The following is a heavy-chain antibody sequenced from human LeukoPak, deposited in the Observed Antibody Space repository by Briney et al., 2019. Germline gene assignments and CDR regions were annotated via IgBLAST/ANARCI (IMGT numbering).Heavy chain of an antibody. Sequence: GGSLRLSCAASGFTFSSYAMSWVRQAPGKGLEWVGRIKSKTDGGTTDYAAPVKGRFTISRDDSKNTLYLQMNSLKTEDTAVYYCTTQLITMIVVALVDIWGQGTMVTVSS. V-gene: IGHV3-15*01. D-gene: IGHD3-22*01. CDR3: TTQLITMIVVALVDI. CDR1: GFTFSSYA. J-gene: IGHJ3*02. CDR2: IKSKTDGGTT.